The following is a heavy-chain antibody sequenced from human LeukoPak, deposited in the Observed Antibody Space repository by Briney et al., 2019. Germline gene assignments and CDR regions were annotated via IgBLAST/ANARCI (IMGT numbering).Heavy chain of an antibody. Sequence: SETLSLTCSVSGASISDYYWSWIRQPPGKGLEWIGYIYTSGRADSNPSLRGRVTVSADTSKSQVSLKMTSVTAADTAVYFCARHGRERTSRNQSDAFDIWGQGTMVTVSS. J-gene: IGHJ3*02. V-gene: IGHV4-4*09. CDR3: ARHGRERTSRNQSDAFDI. CDR2: IYTSGRA. D-gene: IGHD1-26*01. CDR1: GASISDYY.